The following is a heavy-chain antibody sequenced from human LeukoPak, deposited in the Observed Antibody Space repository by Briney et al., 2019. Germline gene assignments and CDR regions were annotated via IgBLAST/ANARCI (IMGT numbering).Heavy chain of an antibody. Sequence: PGGSLRLSCAASGFTFSSYAMSWVRQAPGKGLEWVSAISGSGGSTYYADSVKGRFTISRDNSKNTLYLQMNSLRAEDTAVYYCAKDYYYDSSGYNYFDYWGQGTLVTVSS. J-gene: IGHJ4*02. CDR1: GFTFSSYA. V-gene: IGHV3-23*01. CDR2: ISGSGGST. D-gene: IGHD3-22*01. CDR3: AKDYYYDSSGYNYFDY.